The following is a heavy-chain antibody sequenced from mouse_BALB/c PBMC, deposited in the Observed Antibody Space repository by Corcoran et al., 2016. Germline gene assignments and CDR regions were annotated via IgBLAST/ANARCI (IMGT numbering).Heavy chain of an antibody. J-gene: IGHJ3*01. D-gene: IGHD2-14*01. V-gene: IGHV8-12*01. CDR2: IYWDDDK. CDR3: ARRACYRYDGFAY. Sequence: QVTLKESGPGILQPSQTLSLTCSFSGFSLSTSGMGVSWIRQPSGKGLEWLAHIYWDDDKRYNPSLKSRLTISKDTSSNQVFLKITSVDTADTATYYCARRACYRYDGFAYWGQGTLVTVSA. CDR1: GFSLSTSGMG.